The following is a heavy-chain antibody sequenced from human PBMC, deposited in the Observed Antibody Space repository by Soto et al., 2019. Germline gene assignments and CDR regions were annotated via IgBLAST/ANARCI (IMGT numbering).Heavy chain of an antibody. CDR1: GXTFGSRA. CDR2: ITDNGGDT. CDR3: ARGSTDSYPGSRIFDF. V-gene: IGHV3-23*01. Sequence: LRLSFVASGXTFGSRAMSWVRQAPGEGLEWVSTITDNGGDTKSADSVRGRFTISRDNSKNTLYLQMSSLRAEDSAVYYCARGSTDSYPGSRIFDFWGRGTLVTVSS. D-gene: IGHD3-10*01. J-gene: IGHJ4*02.